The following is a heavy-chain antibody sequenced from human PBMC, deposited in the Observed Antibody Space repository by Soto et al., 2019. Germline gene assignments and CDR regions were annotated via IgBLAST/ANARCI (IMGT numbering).Heavy chain of an antibody. CDR2: ISSSSSFT. V-gene: IGHV3-21*01. CDR3: ARLTSGSAYYFDY. Sequence: GGSLRLSCAASGFTFSTYSMNWVRQAPGKGLEWISIISSSSSFTYYADSVKGRFTISRDNAKNSLYLQMNSLRAEDTAVYYCARLTSGSAYYFDYWGQGTLVTVSS. D-gene: IGHD3-22*01. CDR1: GFTFSTYS. J-gene: IGHJ4*02.